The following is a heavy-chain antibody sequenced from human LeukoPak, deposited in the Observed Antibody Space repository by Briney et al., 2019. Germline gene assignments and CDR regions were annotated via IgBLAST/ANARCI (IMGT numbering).Heavy chain of an antibody. J-gene: IGHJ3*02. CDR3: ARDLYGDYGFDI. V-gene: IGHV3-20*04. CDR2: INWNGVST. CDR1: GFIFDDYG. D-gene: IGHD4-17*01. Sequence: GGSLRLSCASSGFIFDDYGISWVREAPGKELEWVCGINWNGVSTGYADSVKGRFTISRDNARNSLSLQMNSLRAEDTAFYYCARDLYGDYGFDIWGQGTMVTVSS.